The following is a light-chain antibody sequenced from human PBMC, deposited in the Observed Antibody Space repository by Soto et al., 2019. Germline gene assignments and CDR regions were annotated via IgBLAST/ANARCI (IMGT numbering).Light chain of an antibody. V-gene: IGKV3D-15*01. Sequence: ETVMTQSPATLSLSPGERATLSWGASQSVGSKLAWYQHKPGQAPRLLIYGASTRATGIPARFSGSGSVTDFTLTISSLQSDEFAVYYCQQYNNWPPAWTFGQGTKVDIK. J-gene: IGKJ1*01. CDR3: QQYNNWPPAWT. CDR1: QSVGSK. CDR2: GAS.